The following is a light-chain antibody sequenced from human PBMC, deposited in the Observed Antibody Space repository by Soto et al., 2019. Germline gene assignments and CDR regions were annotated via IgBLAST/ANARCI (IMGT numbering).Light chain of an antibody. CDR3: QQLRLYPST. CDR1: QTISNW. Sequence: DIQMTQSPSSLSASVGDRVTITCRASQTISNWLAWYQQKPGKAPKLLIYDASNLESGVPSRFSGSGSGTEFTLSISSLQPDDFATYYCQQLRLYPSTFGGGTKVDIK. CDR2: DAS. J-gene: IGKJ4*01. V-gene: IGKV1-5*01.